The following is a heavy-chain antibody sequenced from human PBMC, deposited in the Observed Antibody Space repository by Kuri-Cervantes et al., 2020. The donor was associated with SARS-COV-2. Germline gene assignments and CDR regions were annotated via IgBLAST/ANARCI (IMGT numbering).Heavy chain of an antibody. CDR1: GFSLSTSGVG. D-gene: IGHD3-9*01. CDR2: IDWDDDK. V-gene: IGHV2-70*01. J-gene: IGHJ6*02. CDR3: ARTYYDILTGYLYGMDV. Sequence: SGPTLVKPTQTLTLTCTFSGFSLSTSGVGVGWIRQPPGKALEWLALIDWDDDKYYSTSLKTRLTISKDTSKNQVVLTMTNMDPVDTATYYCARTYYDILTGYLYGMDVWGQGTTVTVSS.